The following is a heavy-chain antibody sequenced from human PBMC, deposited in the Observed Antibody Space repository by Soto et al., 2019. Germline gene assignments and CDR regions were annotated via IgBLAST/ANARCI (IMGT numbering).Heavy chain of an antibody. CDR3: AAEGPLYSGSYYY. CDR2: IVVGSGNT. J-gene: IGHJ4*02. CDR1: GFTFTSSA. D-gene: IGHD1-26*01. V-gene: IGHV1-58*01. Sequence: QMQLVQSGPEVKKPGTSVKVSCKASGFTFTSSAVQWVRQARGQRLEWIGWIVVGSGNTNYAQKFQERVTITRDMSTSTAYMELSSRRSEDTAVYYCAAEGPLYSGSYYYWGKGTLVTVSS.